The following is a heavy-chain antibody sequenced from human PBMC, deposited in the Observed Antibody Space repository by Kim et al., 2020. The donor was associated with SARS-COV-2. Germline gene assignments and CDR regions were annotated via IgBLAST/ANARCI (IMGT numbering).Heavy chain of an antibody. CDR3: ATHGKQQLVTFDY. CDR1: GGSISSSSYY. J-gene: IGHJ4*02. V-gene: IGHV4-39*01. CDR2: IYYSRST. D-gene: IGHD6-13*01. Sequence: SETLSLTCTVSGGSISSSSYYWGWIRQPPGKGLEWIWSIYYSRSTYYNPSLKSRATISVDTSNNQFSLKLSSVPAADTAVYYCATHGKQQLVTFDYWGQGTLVTVSS.